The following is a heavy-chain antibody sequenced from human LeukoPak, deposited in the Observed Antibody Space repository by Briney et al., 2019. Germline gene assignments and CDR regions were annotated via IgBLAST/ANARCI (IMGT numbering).Heavy chain of an antibody. CDR2: INPNSGGT. D-gene: IGHD1-26*01. V-gene: IGHV1-2*02. CDR1: GYTFTGYY. CDR3: AREWELGGHFDY. Sequence: ASVKVSCKASGYTFTGYYMHWVRQATGQGLEWMGWINPNSGGTNYAQKFQGRVTMIRDTSISTAYMELSRLRSDDTAVYYCAREWELGGHFDYWGQGTLVTVSS. J-gene: IGHJ4*02.